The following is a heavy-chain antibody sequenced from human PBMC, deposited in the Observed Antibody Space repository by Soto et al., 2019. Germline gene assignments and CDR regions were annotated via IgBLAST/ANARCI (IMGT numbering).Heavy chain of an antibody. J-gene: IGHJ4*02. V-gene: IGHV1-8*01. D-gene: IGHD7-27*01. Sequence: QVQLVQSGAEVKQPGASVKVSCRASGYSFITYDLNWVRQTPGQGFEWLGWMSPNSGNTGYAQKFQGRITMTRSTSISTDYMELSSLRSEDTAVYYCAMGPPSWGFDFWGQGTLVAVSS. CDR3: AMGPPSWGFDF. CDR1: GYSFITYD. CDR2: MSPNSGNT.